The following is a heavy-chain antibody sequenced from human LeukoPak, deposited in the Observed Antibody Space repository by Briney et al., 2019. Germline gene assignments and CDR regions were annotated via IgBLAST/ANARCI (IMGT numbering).Heavy chain of an antibody. J-gene: IGHJ6*04. CDR1: GYRFTSYW. CDR2: IDPSDSYT. Sequence: GGSLRISFKGSGYRFTSYWISWVRQMPGKGLGWMGRIDPSDSYTNYNPSFQGHVTISADKSISTAYLQWSSLKASDTGMYYCARVAWFGDRSRGMDVGGKGTTVTVSS. D-gene: IGHD3-10*01. CDR3: ARVAWFGDRSRGMDV. V-gene: IGHV5-10-1*01.